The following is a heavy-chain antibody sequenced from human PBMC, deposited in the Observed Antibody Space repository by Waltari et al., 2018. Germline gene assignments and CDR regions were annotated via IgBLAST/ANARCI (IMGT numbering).Heavy chain of an antibody. CDR2: IIPIFGTA. CDR3: ARDGCSGGSCYQGDY. J-gene: IGHJ4*02. Sequence: QVQLVQSGAEVKKPGSSVKVSCKASGGTFSSYAISWVRQAPGQGLEWMGRIIPIFGTANYEQKFQGRVTITADESTSTAYMELSSLRSEDTAVYYCARDGCSGGSCYQGDYWGQGTLVTVSS. CDR1: GGTFSSYA. V-gene: IGHV1-69*15. D-gene: IGHD2-15*01.